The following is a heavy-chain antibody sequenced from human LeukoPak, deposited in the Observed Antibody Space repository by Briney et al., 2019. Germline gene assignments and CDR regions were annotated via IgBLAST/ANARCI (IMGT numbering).Heavy chain of an antibody. J-gene: IGHJ4*02. CDR1: GYTFTGYY. CDR3: ARDRLNYYDSSGYYSSFDY. V-gene: IGHV1-2*02. D-gene: IGHD3-22*01. Sequence: ASVKVSCKASGYTFTGYYVHWVRQAPGQGLEWMGWINPNSGGTNYAQKFQGRVTMTRGTSISTAYMELSRLRSDDTAVYYCARDRLNYYDSSGYYSSFDYWGQGTLVTVSS. CDR2: INPNSGGT.